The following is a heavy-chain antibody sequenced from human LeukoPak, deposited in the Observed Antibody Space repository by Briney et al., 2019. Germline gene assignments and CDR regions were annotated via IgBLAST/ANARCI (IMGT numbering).Heavy chain of an antibody. CDR2: IYYSGST. Sequence: SETLSLTCTVSGGSISSYYWSWIRQPPGKGLEWIGYIYYSGSTNYNPSLKSRVTISVDTSKNQFSLKLSSVTAADTAVYYCASSTVNYYYYYGMDVWGQGTTVTVSS. V-gene: IGHV4-59*01. D-gene: IGHD4-17*01. CDR1: GGSISSYY. J-gene: IGHJ6*02. CDR3: ASSTVNYYYYYGMDV.